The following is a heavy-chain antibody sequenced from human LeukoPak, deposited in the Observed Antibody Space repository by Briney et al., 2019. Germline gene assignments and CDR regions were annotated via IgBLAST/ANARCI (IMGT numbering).Heavy chain of an antibody. J-gene: IGHJ4*02. CDR2: INPRGGST. CDR3: AREEDSSYYCY. V-gene: IGHV1-46*01. CDR1: GYTFTNYY. Sequence: ASVKVSCKASGYTFTNYYMHWVRQAPGQGLEWMGRINPRGGSTNYAQKFQGRVTMTRDTSTSTVYMELSSLRSEDTAVYYCAREEDSSYYCYWGQGTLVTVSS. D-gene: IGHD6-13*01.